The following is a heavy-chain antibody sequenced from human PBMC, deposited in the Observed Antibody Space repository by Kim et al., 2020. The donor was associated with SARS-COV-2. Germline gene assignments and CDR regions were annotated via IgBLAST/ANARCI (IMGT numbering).Heavy chain of an antibody. CDR2: ISWNGGTI. Sequence: GGCLRLSCAASGFMLDDYAMHWVRQVPGKGLEWVSGISWNGGTIGYADSVKGRFTISRDNAKNSLYLQMNSLRADDTALYYCAKDTNPYYYGSGSLAGYYYGLDVWGQGTTVTVSS. D-gene: IGHD3-10*01. J-gene: IGHJ6*02. V-gene: IGHV3-9*01. CDR1: GFMLDDYA. CDR3: AKDTNPYYYGSGSLAGYYYGLDV.